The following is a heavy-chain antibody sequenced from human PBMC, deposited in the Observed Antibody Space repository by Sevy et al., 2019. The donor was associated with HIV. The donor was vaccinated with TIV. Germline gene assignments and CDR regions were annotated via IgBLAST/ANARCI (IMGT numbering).Heavy chain of an antibody. V-gene: IGHV3-23*01. J-gene: IGHJ4*02. CDR3: AKDRRYGDIGLFDY. CDR1: GFTFSSYA. Sequence: GGSLRLSCGASGFTFSSYAMSWVRQAPGKGLEWVSVISGRGDTTYYADSVKGRFTLSRDNSKNTLYLQMSSLRVEDTAVYYCAKDRRYGDIGLFDYWGQGTLVTVSS. D-gene: IGHD4-17*01. CDR2: ISGRGDTT.